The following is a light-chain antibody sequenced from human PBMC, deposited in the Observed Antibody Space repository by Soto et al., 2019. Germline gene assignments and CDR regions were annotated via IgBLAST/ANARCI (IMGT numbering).Light chain of an antibody. CDR1: QSISSY. J-gene: IGKJ4*01. Sequence: DIQMTQSPSSLSASVGDRVTITCRASQSISSYLNWYQQKPGKAPKLLIYAASSLQSGVPSRFSGSGSGTDFPLTIAGLQPEDSASYFCKQSISAPLTFGGGTKVDIK. CDR3: KQSISAPLT. CDR2: AAS. V-gene: IGKV1-39*01.